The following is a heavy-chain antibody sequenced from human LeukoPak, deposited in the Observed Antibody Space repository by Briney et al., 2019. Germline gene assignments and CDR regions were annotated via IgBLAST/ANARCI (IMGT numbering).Heavy chain of an antibody. CDR3: ARDHSSSSEDY. CDR2: IYYSGST. D-gene: IGHD6-13*01. J-gene: IGHJ4*02. Sequence: SETLSLTCTVSGGSISSYYWSWIRQPPGKGLEWIGYIYYSGSTNYNPSLKSRISISVDTSKNQFSLKLNSVTAADTAVYYCARDHSSSSEDYWGQGTLVTVSS. V-gene: IGHV4-59*12. CDR1: GGSISSYY.